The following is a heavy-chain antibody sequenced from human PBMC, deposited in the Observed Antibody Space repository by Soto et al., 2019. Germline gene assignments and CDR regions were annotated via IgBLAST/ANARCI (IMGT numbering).Heavy chain of an antibody. Sequence: QLQLQESCPGLVKPSETLSLTCTVSGGSISSSSYYWGWIRQPPGKGLEWIGSIYYSGRTYSNPSLKSRASIAVDTSTNQFALKLSSVTAADTAVYYCARQDSSSWYDRHDAFDIWGQGTMVTVSS. V-gene: IGHV4-39*01. J-gene: IGHJ3*02. CDR1: GGSISSSSYY. CDR2: IYYSGRT. CDR3: ARQDSSSWYDRHDAFDI. D-gene: IGHD6-13*01.